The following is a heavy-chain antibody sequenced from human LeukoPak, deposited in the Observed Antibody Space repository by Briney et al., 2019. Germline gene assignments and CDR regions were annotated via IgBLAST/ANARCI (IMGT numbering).Heavy chain of an antibody. CDR1: GFTFSSYA. Sequence: GGSLRLSCAASGFTFSSYAMSWVRQAPGKGLEWVSAISGSGGSTYYADSVKGRFTISRDNSKDTLYLQMNSLRAEDTAVYYCANMYGDYHYFDYWGQGTLVTVSS. CDR2: ISGSGGST. CDR3: ANMYGDYHYFDY. D-gene: IGHD4-17*01. V-gene: IGHV3-23*01. J-gene: IGHJ4*02.